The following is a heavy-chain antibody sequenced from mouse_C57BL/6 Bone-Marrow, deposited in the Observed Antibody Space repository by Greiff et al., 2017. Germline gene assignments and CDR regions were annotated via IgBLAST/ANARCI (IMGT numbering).Heavy chain of an antibody. Sequence: LQESGAELARPGASVKLSCKASGYTFTSYGISWVKQRTGQGLEWIGEIFPRSGNTYYNEKFKGKATLTADKSSSTASMELRSLTSEDSAVYFWASPLYGSSPAWFAYWGQGTLVTGSA. D-gene: IGHD1-1*01. J-gene: IGHJ3*01. CDR1: GYTFTSYG. CDR2: IFPRSGNT. CDR3: ASPLYGSSPAWFAY. V-gene: IGHV1-81*01.